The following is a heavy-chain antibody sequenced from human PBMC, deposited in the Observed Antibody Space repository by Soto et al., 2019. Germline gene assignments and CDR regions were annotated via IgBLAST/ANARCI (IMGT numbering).Heavy chain of an antibody. CDR3: AKESSSSGYYSNFDY. CDR2: ISGSGGST. CDR1: GFTFSSYA. D-gene: IGHD3-22*01. V-gene: IGHV3-23*01. J-gene: IGHJ4*02. Sequence: GGSLRLSCAASGFTFSSYAMSWGRQAPGKGLEWVSAISGSGGSTYYADSVKGRFTISRDNSKNTLYLQMNSLRAEDTAVYYCAKESSSSGYYSNFDYWGQGTLVTVSS.